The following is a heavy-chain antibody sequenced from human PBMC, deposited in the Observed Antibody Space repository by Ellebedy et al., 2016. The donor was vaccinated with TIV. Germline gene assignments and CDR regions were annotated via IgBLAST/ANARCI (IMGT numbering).Heavy chain of an antibody. V-gene: IGHV1-24*01. CDR1: GYTLTELS. CDR2: FDPEDGET. CDR3: ARELREYADY. D-gene: IGHD2-8*01. Sequence: AASVKVSCKVSGYTLTELSMHWVRQAPGKGLEWMGGFDPEDGETIYAQKLQGRVTMTTDTSTSTAYMELRSLRSDDTAVYYCARELREYADYWGQGTLVTVSS. J-gene: IGHJ4*02.